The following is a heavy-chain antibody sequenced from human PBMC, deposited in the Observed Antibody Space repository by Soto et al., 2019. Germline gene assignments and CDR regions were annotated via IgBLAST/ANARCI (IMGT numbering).Heavy chain of an antibody. CDR3: AHTDYYGSWNFGY. CDR2: IYWDEDK. CDR1: GFSLTTRGPG. J-gene: IGHJ4*02. Sequence: QITWKESGPTLVKPTQTLTLTCTFSGFSLTTRGPGVGWIRQPPGKALEWLAVIYWDEDKRYSPSLKNRLTITKDTSKNQVVLTLTNMDPVDNATYYCAHTDYYGSWNFGYWGQGTLVTVSS. V-gene: IGHV2-5*02. D-gene: IGHD3-10*01.